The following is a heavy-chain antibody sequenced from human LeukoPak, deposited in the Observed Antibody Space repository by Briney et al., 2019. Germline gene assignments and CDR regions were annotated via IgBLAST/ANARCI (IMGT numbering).Heavy chain of an antibody. V-gene: IGHV1-18*01. J-gene: IGHJ6*02. CDR2: ISAYNGNT. CDR1: GYTFTSYG. CDR3: ARVGPGGNWNYASGYGMDV. Sequence: GASVNVSCKASGYTFTSYGISWVRQAPGQGLEWMGWISAYNGNTNYAQKLQGRVTMTTDTSTSTAYMELRSLRSDDTAVYYCARVGPGGNWNYASGYGMDVWGQGTTVTVSS. D-gene: IGHD1-7*01.